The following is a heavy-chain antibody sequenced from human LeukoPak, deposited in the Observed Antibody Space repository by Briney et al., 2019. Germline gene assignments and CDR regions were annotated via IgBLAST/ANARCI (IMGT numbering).Heavy chain of an antibody. CDR3: VKDIDYGDNRFDP. V-gene: IGHV3-48*04. CDR1: GFTFSSYS. D-gene: IGHD3-16*01. J-gene: IGHJ5*02. CDR2: ISSSGSTI. Sequence: GGSLRLSCAASGFTFSSYSMNWVRQAPGKGLEWVSYISSSGSTIYYADSVKGRFTISRDNAKNSLYLQMNSLRAEDTALYYCVKDIDYGDNRFDPWGQGTLVTVSS.